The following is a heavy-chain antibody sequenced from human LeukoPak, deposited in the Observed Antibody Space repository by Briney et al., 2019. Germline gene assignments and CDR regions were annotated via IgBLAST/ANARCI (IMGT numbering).Heavy chain of an antibody. CDR1: GLTVSNNY. CDR2: IYSGGST. Sequence: GGSLRLSCAASGLTVSNNYISWVRQAPGKGLEWVAVIYSGGSTKYADSVKARFTISRDNSKNTVYLQMNSLRADDTAVYYCARATLDDWGQGPLVTVSS. J-gene: IGHJ4*02. V-gene: IGHV3-53*01. CDR3: ARATLDD.